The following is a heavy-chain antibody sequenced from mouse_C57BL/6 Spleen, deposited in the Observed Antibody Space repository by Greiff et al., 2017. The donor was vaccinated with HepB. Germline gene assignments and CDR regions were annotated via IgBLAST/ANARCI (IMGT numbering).Heavy chain of an antibody. CDR3: ARKSNWAWFAY. D-gene: IGHD4-1*01. Sequence: QVQLQQSGAELVRPGTSVKMSCKASGYTFTNYWIGWAKQRPGHGLEWIGDIYPGGGYTNYNEKFKGKATLTADKSSSTAYMQFSSLTSEDSAIYYCARKSNWAWFAYWGQGTLVTVSA. CDR1: GYTFTNYW. CDR2: IYPGGGYT. V-gene: IGHV1-63*01. J-gene: IGHJ3*01.